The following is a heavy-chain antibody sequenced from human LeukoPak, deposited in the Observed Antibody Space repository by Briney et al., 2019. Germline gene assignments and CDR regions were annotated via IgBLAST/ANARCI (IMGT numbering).Heavy chain of an antibody. CDR3: AKGYSYGRFDY. Sequence: GGSLRLSRAASGFTFSSYSMNWVRQAPGKGLEWVANIKQDGSEKYYVDSVKGRFTISRDNAKNSLYLQMNSLRAEDTAVYYCAKGYSYGRFDYWGQGTLVTVSS. V-gene: IGHV3-7*03. CDR1: GFTFSSYS. D-gene: IGHD5-18*01. J-gene: IGHJ4*02. CDR2: IKQDGSEK.